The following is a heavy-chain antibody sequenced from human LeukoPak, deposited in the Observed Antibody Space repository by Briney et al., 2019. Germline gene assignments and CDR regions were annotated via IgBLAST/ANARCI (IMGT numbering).Heavy chain of an antibody. Sequence: GGSLRLSCAASGFTFSSYSMNWVRQAPGKGLEWVSSISSSSSYIYYADSVKGRFTISRDNAKNSLYLQTNSLRAEDTAVYYCARVAEIQLWLRSAFDYWGQGTLVTVSS. D-gene: IGHD5-18*01. J-gene: IGHJ4*02. V-gene: IGHV3-21*01. CDR2: ISSSSSYI. CDR1: GFTFSSYS. CDR3: ARVAEIQLWLRSAFDY.